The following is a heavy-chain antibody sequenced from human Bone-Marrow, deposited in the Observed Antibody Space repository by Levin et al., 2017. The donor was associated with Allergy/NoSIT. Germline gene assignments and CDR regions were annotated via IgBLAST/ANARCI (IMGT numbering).Heavy chain of an antibody. J-gene: IGHJ3*02. V-gene: IGHV3-21*01. CDR1: AFTFSDYT. CDR3: ARGATERFSGWLHEVEPFDI. Sequence: GGSLRLSCAASAFTFSDYTMNWVRQAPGKGLEWVSSITGRSAFIFYADSVKGRFTISRDNAKNSLYLQMNSLGADDTAVYYCARGATERFSGWLHEVEPFDIWGQGTMVTVSS. D-gene: IGHD3-3*01. CDR2: ITGRSAFI.